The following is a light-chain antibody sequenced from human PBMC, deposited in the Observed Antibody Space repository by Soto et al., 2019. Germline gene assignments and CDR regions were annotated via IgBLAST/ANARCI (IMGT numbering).Light chain of an antibody. J-gene: IGLJ1*01. Sequence: QSVLTQPPSASGTPGQMVTISCSGASSNIGKNFVYWYQQLPRTTPKLLISRNDQRPSGVPERFSGSKSGTSASLAISGLRSEDEAEYYCAAWDDSLSGSYAFGTGTKVTVL. CDR3: AAWDDSLSGSYA. CDR1: SSNIGKNF. V-gene: IGLV1-47*01. CDR2: RND.